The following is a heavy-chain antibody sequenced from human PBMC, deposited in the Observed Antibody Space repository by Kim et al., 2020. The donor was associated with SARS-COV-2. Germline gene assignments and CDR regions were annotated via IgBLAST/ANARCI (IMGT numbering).Heavy chain of an antibody. D-gene: IGHD1-26*01. Sequence: SETLSLTCIVSGDSIGNYHWSWIRQPPGKGLEWIGTENTKYSRSLESRATMSVDTSQNQFSLKLYPVTVADTAIYYCAMSIVGNGGRGYWGQGTLVTVSS. V-gene: IGHV4-4*09. CDR3: AMSIVGNGGRGY. CDR1: GDSIGNYH. CDR2: TENT. J-gene: IGHJ4*02.